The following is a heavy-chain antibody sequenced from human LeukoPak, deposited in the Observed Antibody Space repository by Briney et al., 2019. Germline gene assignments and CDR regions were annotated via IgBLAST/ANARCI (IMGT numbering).Heavy chain of an antibody. CDR2: INHSGST. J-gene: IGHJ6*03. Sequence: SETLSLTCSVYGESFSGYYWTWIRQPPGKGLEWIGEINHSGSTNYNPSLKSRVTISVDTSKNQCSLKLSSVTAADTAVYYCARERRIVVVPAAYYMDVWGKGTTVTVSS. V-gene: IGHV4-34*01. CDR3: ARERRIVVVPAAYYMDV. CDR1: GESFSGYY. D-gene: IGHD2-2*01.